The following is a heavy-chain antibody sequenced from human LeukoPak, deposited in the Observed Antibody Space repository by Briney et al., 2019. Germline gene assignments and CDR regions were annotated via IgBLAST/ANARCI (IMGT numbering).Heavy chain of an antibody. Sequence: PGRSLRLSCAASGFTFSSYGMHWVRLAPGKGLEWVAVIWYDGSNKYYADSVKGRFTISRDNSKNTLYLQMNSLRAEDTAVYYCALGLVGPTSFDYWGQGTLVTVSS. J-gene: IGHJ4*02. CDR1: GFTFSSYG. V-gene: IGHV3-33*01. CDR3: ALGLVGPTSFDY. D-gene: IGHD3-22*01. CDR2: IWYDGSNK.